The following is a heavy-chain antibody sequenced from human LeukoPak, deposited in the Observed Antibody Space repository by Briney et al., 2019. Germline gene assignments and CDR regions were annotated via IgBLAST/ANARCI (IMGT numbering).Heavy chain of an antibody. J-gene: IGHJ4*02. V-gene: IGHV4-59*01. Sequence: SETLSLTCTVSGGSISSYYWSWIRQPPGKGLEWIGYIYYSGSTNYNPSLKSRVTISVDTSKNQFSLKLSSVTAADTAVYYCARGGYGSGSPIDYWGQGTMVSVCS. CDR2: IYYSGST. D-gene: IGHD3-10*01. CDR1: GGSISSYY. CDR3: ARGGYGSGSPIDY.